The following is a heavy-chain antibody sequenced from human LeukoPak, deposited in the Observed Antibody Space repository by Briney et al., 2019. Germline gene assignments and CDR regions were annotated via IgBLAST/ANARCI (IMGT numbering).Heavy chain of an antibody. CDR2: ISSSSSYI. D-gene: IGHD5-24*01. V-gene: IGHV3-21*04. CDR3: ARDDSLLQFGC. Sequence: GGSLRLSCAASGFTFSNYNMNWVRQAPGKGLEWVSSISSSSSYICYADSVKGRFTISRDNAKNSLYLQMHSLRAEDTAVYYCARDDSLLQFGCWGQGTLVTVSS. CDR1: GFTFSNYN. J-gene: IGHJ4*02.